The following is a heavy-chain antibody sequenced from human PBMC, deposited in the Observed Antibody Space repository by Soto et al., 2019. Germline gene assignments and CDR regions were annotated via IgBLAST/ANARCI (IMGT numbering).Heavy chain of an antibody. D-gene: IGHD2-2*02. CDR2: IIPIFGTA. CDR3: ARTARYCSSTSCYIPWFDP. CDR1: GGTFSSYA. J-gene: IGHJ5*02. V-gene: IGHV1-69*13. Sequence: ASVKVSCKASGGTFSSYAISWVRQAPGQGLAWMGGIIPIFGTANYAQKFQGRVTITADESTSTAYMELSSLRSEDTAVYYCARTARYCSSTSCYIPWFDPWGQGTLVTVSS.